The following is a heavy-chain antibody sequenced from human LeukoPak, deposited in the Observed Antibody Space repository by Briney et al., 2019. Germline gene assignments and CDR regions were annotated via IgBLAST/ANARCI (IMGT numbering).Heavy chain of an antibody. CDR1: GFTLRDYG. J-gene: IGHJ4*02. D-gene: IGHD6-19*01. V-gene: IGHV3-48*01. Sequence: GGSLRLSCIVYGFTLRDYGMSWVRQVPGKGLEWVSYISSSSSTIYYADSVKGRFTISRDNAKNSLYLQMNSLRAEDTAVYYCARSKWDTSGWYYLDYWGQGTLVTVSS. CDR3: ARSKWDTSGWYYLDY. CDR2: ISSSSSTI.